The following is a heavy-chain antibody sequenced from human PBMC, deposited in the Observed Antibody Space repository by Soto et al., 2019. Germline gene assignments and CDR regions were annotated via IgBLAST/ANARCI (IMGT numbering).Heavy chain of an antibody. CDR1: GFIFSSYS. D-gene: IGHD3-10*01. J-gene: IGHJ4*02. Sequence: EVQLVESGGGLVKPGGSLRLSCAASGFIFSSYSMNWVRQAPGKGLEWVSSISPRSDYIYFADSMRGRLTISRDNAQNSLYLHMNNLRAEDTAVYHCARVSGTLERYSDLDYWCQGTLVTVSS. CDR3: ARVSGTLERYSDLDY. V-gene: IGHV3-21*06. CDR2: ISPRSDYI.